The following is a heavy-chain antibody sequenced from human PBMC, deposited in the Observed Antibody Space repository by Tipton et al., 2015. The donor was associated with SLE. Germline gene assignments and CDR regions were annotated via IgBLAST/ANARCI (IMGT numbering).Heavy chain of an antibody. CDR2: ITSSSSYI. Sequence: TLSLTCAASGFTFSTYNMNWVRQAPGKGLEWVSSITSSSSYIYYTDSVKGRFTISRDNAKNSLYLQMNSLSADDTAVYYCARAPTVLGNYFDYWGQGTLVTVSS. V-gene: IGHV3-21*01. D-gene: IGHD4-11*01. CDR3: ARAPTVLGNYFDY. CDR1: GFTFSTYN. J-gene: IGHJ4*02.